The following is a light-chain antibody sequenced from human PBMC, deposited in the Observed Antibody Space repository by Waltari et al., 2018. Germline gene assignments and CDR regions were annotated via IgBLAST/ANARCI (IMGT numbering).Light chain of an antibody. Sequence: EIVLTQSPGTLSLSPGERVTFSCRASQSVSSSYLTWYQQKPGQAPRLLIYGASSRATGIPDRFSGSGSGTDFTLTISRLEPEDFAVYYCQQYGSSLWTFGQGTKVEIK. CDR1: QSVSSSY. V-gene: IGKV3-20*01. J-gene: IGKJ1*01. CDR3: QQYGSSLWT. CDR2: GAS.